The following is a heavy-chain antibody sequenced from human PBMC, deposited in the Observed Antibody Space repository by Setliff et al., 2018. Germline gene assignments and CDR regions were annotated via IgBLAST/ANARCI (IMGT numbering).Heavy chain of an antibody. D-gene: IGHD5-18*01. CDR3: AREHGYSYVQTYYYYGMDV. CDR1: GGSISSGSYY. J-gene: IGHJ6*02. V-gene: IGHV4-61*01. Sequence: PSETLSLTCTVSGGSISSGSYYWSWIRQPPGKGLEWIGYIYYSGSTNYNPSLKSRVTISVDTSKDQFSLKLSSVTAADTAVYYCAREHGYSYVQTYYYYGMDVWGQGTTVTVSS. CDR2: IYYSGST.